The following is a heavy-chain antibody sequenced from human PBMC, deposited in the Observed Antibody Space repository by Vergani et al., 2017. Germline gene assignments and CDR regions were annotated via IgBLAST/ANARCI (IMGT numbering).Heavy chain of an antibody. D-gene: IGHD3-10*01. CDR3: ARGDYYGSGTYVDP. Sequence: ELQLVESGGGLVQPGGSLRLSCAASGSTVSGNYMTWVRQAPGKGLEWVSHLYSGDETYYADSVKGQVTISKDNSKNTLHLQINNLRVDETAVYYCARGDYYGSGTYVDPWGQGTLVTVSS. V-gene: IGHV3-66*02. CDR1: GSTVSGNY. CDR2: LYSGDET. J-gene: IGHJ5*02.